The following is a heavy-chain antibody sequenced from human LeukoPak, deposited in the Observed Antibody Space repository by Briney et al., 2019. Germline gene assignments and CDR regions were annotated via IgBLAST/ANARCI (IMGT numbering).Heavy chain of an antibody. V-gene: IGHV1-18*01. Sequence: ASVKVSCKASGYTFTSYGISWMRQAPGQGLEWMGWISAYNGNTNYAQKLQGRVTMTTDTSTSTAYMELRSLRSDDTAVYYCAITYYYDSSGYDDAFDTWGQGTMVTVSS. CDR1: GYTFTSYG. CDR2: ISAYNGNT. J-gene: IGHJ3*02. D-gene: IGHD3-22*01. CDR3: AITYYYDSSGYDDAFDT.